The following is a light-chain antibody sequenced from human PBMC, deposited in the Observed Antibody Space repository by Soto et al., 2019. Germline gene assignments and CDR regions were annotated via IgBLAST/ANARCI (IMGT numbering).Light chain of an antibody. CDR1: SSDVGSYNL. J-gene: IGLJ3*02. CDR2: EVS. CDR3: CSYAGSSTLWV. Sequence: QSALTQPASVSGSPGQSITISCTGTSSDVGSYNLVSWYQQHPGKAPKRMIYEVSKRPSGVSNRFSGSKSGNTASLTISGLQAEDEADYYCCSYAGSSTLWVFGGGTKVTVL. V-gene: IGLV2-23*02.